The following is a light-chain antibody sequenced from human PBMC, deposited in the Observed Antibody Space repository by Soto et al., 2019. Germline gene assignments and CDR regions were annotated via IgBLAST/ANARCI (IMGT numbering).Light chain of an antibody. Sequence: EIVLTQSPATLSLSPGERATLSCRASQSVSSYLAWYQQKPGQAPGLLVYDASNRATGIPARFSGSGSGTDFTLTISSLEPEDFAVYYCQQRSRWPITFGQGTRVEIK. V-gene: IGKV3-11*01. CDR2: DAS. CDR3: QQRSRWPIT. J-gene: IGKJ5*01. CDR1: QSVSSY.